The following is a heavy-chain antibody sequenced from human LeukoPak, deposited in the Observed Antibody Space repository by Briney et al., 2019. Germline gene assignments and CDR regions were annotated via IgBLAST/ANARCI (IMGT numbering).Heavy chain of an antibody. CDR3: ARDIVVVPAATIKDHNWFDP. CDR1: GYTFTSYD. V-gene: IGHV1-8*01. D-gene: IGHD2-2*01. Sequence: ASVKVSCKASGYTFTSYDINWVRQATGQGLEWMGRMNPNSGNTGYAQKFQGRVTMTRNTSISTAYMELSSLRSEDTAVYYCARDIVVVPAATIKDHNWFDPWGQGTLVTVSS. CDR2: MNPNSGNT. J-gene: IGHJ5*02.